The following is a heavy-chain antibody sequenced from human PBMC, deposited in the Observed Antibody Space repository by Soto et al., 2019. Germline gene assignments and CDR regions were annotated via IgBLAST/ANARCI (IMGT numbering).Heavy chain of an antibody. V-gene: IGHV4-31*03. CDR3: ARDYCSGGSCYLNWFDP. CDR2: IYYSGST. CDR1: GGSISSGGYY. J-gene: IGHJ5*02. Sequence: PSETLSLTCTVSGGSISSGGYYWSWIRHHPGKGLEWIGYIYYSGSTYYNPSLKSRVTISVDTSKNQFSLKLSSVTAADTAVYYCARDYCSGGSCYLNWFDPWGQGTLVTVSS. D-gene: IGHD2-15*01.